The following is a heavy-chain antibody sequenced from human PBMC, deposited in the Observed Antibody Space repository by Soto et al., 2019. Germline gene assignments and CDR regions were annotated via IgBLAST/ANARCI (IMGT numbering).Heavy chain of an antibody. CDR3: AKDGALPTTVTTPYFDY. J-gene: IGHJ4*02. CDR1: GFTFSSYA. CDR2: ISGSGGST. Sequence: TGGSLRLSCAASGFTFSSYAMSWVRQAPGKGLEWVSAISGSGGSTYYADSVKGRFTISRDNSKNTLYLQMNSLRAEDTAVYYCAKDGALPTTVTTPYFDYWGQGTLVTVSS. V-gene: IGHV3-23*01. D-gene: IGHD4-17*01.